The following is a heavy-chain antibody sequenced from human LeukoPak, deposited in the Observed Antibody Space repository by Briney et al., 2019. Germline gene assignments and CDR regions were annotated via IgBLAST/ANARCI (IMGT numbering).Heavy chain of an antibody. Sequence: GASVKVSCKASGYTFTSYYMHWVRQAPGQGLEWMGIINPSGGSTSYAQKFQGRVTMTRDTSTSTVYMELSSLRSGDTAVYYCARVKRVAVAGTGPFDYWGQGTLVTVSS. J-gene: IGHJ4*02. CDR3: ARVKRVAVAGTGPFDY. V-gene: IGHV1-46*01. CDR1: GYTFTSYY. D-gene: IGHD6-19*01. CDR2: INPSGGST.